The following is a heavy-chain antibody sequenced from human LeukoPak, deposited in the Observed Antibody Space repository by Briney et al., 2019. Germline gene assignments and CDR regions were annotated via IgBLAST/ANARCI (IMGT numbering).Heavy chain of an antibody. CDR3: ARGVRPDYYGSGSGRFDY. CDR1: GYTFTSYG. D-gene: IGHD3-10*01. V-gene: IGHV1-18*01. J-gene: IGHJ4*02. Sequence: GASVKVSCKASGYTFTSYGISWVRQAPGQGLEWMGWISAYNGNTNYAQKLQGRVTMTTDTSTSTAYMELRSLRSDDTAVYYCARGVRPDYYGSGSGRFDYWGQGTLVTVSS. CDR2: ISAYNGNT.